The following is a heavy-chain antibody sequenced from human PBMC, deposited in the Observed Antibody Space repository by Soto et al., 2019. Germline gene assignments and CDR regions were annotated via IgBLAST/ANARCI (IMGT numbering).Heavy chain of an antibody. V-gene: IGHV1-69*04. CDR2: IIPILGIA. D-gene: IGHD3-9*01. CDR3: ARDSPINYFDY. CDR1: GSTFSSYT. J-gene: IGHJ4*02. Sequence: SVKVSCKASGSTFSSYTISWVRQAPGQGLEWMGRIIPILGIANYAQKFQGRVTITADKSTSTAYMELSSLRSEDTAVYYCARDSPINYFDYWGQGTLVTVSS.